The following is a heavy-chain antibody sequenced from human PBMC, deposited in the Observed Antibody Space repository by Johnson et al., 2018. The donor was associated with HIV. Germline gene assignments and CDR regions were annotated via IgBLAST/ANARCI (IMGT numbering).Heavy chain of an antibody. Sequence: VQLMESGGGVVRPGGSLRLSCAASGFTFDDYGMSWVRQAPGKGLEWVSGIGASGITTYYADSVKGRFTISRDNSKNTLYLQMKSLRAEDTAVYYCAKGRSGTTASIDAFDIWGQGTMVTVSS. CDR2: IGASGITT. D-gene: IGHD1-7*01. CDR3: AKGRSGTTASIDAFDI. V-gene: IGHV3-23*01. CDR1: GFTFDDYG. J-gene: IGHJ3*02.